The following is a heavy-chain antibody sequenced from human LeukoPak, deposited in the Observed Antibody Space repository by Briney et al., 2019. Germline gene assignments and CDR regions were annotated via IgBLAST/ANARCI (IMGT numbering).Heavy chain of an antibody. CDR2: IKEDGSEK. Sequence: PGGSLRLSCVASGFTFSNYWMNWVRQAPGERPEWVANIKEDGSEKYYVDSVKGRFTISRDNAKNSLYLRMSSLRSEDTAVYYCARDGYYDILTGYPKYYFDYWGQGTLVTVSS. CDR1: GFTFSNYW. CDR3: ARDGYYDILTGYPKYYFDY. D-gene: IGHD3-9*01. J-gene: IGHJ4*02. V-gene: IGHV3-7*03.